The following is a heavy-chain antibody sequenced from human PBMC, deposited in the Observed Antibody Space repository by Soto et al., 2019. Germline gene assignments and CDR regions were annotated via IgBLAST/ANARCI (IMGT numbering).Heavy chain of an antibody. V-gene: IGHV3-30*18. CDR1: GFTFNSYG. J-gene: IGHJ4*02. Sequence: QVQLVESGGGVVQPGRSLRLSCAASGFTFNSYGMHWVRQAPGKGLEWVAVISYDGSNKYYADSVKGRFTISRDNSKNTLYLQMNSLRAEDTAVYYCAKSGQWELGYWGQGTLVTVSS. D-gene: IGHD1-26*01. CDR3: AKSGQWELGY. CDR2: ISYDGSNK.